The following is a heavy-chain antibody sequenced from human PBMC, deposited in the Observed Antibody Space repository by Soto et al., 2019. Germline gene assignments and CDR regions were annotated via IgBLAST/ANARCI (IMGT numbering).Heavy chain of an antibody. CDR1: GGSISSYY. CDR3: ARTKYYGSFDP. D-gene: IGHD3-10*01. Sequence: NPSETLSLTCTMSGGSISSYYWSWIRQPPGKGLEWIGYIYYSGSTYYNPSLKSRVTISVDTSKNQFSLKLSSVTAADTAVYYCARTKYYGSFDPWGQGTLVTVSS. J-gene: IGHJ5*02. V-gene: IGHV4-30-4*01. CDR2: IYYSGST.